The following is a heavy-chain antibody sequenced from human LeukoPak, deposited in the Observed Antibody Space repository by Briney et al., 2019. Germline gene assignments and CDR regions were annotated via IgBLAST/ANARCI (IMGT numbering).Heavy chain of an antibody. D-gene: IGHD3-10*01. CDR1: GFTFNSYA. CDR2: IYSGGST. J-gene: IGHJ4*02. Sequence: GGSLRLSCAASGFTFNSYAMSWVRQAPGKGLEWVSVIYSGGSTYYADSVKGRFTISRDNSKNTLYLQMNSLRAEDTAVYYCARVPSPYGSGWDWGQGTLVTVSS. V-gene: IGHV3-53*01. CDR3: ARVPSPYGSGWD.